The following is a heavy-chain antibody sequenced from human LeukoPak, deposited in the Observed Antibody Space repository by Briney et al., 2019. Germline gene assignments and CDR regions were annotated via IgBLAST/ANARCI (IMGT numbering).Heavy chain of an antibody. V-gene: IGHV3-11*03. CDR1: GFTFSDYY. Sequence: GGSLRLSCAVSGFTFSDYYMSWIRQAPGKGLEWVSYISSSSSYTNYADSVKGRFTISRDNAKNSLYLQMKSLRAEDTAVYYCARPYSSGWYGGFDLWGRGTLVTVSS. J-gene: IGHJ2*01. CDR2: ISSSSSYT. D-gene: IGHD6-19*01. CDR3: ARPYSSGWYGGFDL.